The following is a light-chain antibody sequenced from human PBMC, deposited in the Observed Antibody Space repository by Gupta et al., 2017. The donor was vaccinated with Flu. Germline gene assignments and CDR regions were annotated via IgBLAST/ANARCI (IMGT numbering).Light chain of an antibody. V-gene: IGLV1-44*01. CDR1: FSNLGGNA. CDR3: ATGDDSRNGSV. J-gene: IGLJ3*02. CDR2: AND. Sequence: SCSGSFSNLGGNAVNGYQNVPGTAPKIIIYANDQRPSGVPDRFSGSKSVTSASLAISGLQPEDEADYYCATGDDSRNGSVLGGGTKLTVL.